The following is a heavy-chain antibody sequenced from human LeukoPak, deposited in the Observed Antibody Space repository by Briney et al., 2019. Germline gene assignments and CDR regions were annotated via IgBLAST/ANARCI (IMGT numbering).Heavy chain of an antibody. V-gene: IGHV4-59*01. CDR3: AREGIQGGSYYDYYYYYMDV. CDR1: GGSISSYY. Sequence: PSETLSLTCTVSGGSISSYYWSWIRQPPGKGLEWIGYIYYSGSTNYNPSLKSRVTISVDTSKDQFSLKLSSVTAADTAVYYCAREGIQGGSYYDYYYYYMDVWGKGTTVTISS. D-gene: IGHD1-26*01. CDR2: IYYSGST. J-gene: IGHJ6*03.